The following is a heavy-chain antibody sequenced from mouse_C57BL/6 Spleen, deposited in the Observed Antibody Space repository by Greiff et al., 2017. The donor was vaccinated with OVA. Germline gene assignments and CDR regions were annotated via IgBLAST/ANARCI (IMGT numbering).Heavy chain of an antibody. CDR1: GYAFSSYW. Sequence: QVQLQQSGAELVKPGASVKISCQASGYAFSSYWMNWVKQRPGKGLEWIGQIYPGDGDTNYNGKFKGKATLTADKSSSTAYMQLSSLTSEDSAVYFCARAWLLYAMDYWGQGTSVTVSS. D-gene: IGHD2-3*01. V-gene: IGHV1-80*01. CDR3: ARAWLLYAMDY. CDR2: IYPGDGDT. J-gene: IGHJ4*01.